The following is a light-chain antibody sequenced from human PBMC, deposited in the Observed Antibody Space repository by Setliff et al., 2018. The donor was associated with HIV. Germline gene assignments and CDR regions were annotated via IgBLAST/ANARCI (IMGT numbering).Light chain of an antibody. CDR2: DVT. V-gene: IGLV2-11*01. Sequence: QSALTQPASVSGSPGQSITISCTGTSSDVGYYDYVSWYQHHPGKAPKLMIYDVTKRPSGVPDRFSGSKSGNTASLTISGLQAEDEADYYCCSYAGSYTLVIFGGGTKVTVL. J-gene: IGLJ2*01. CDR1: SSDVGYYDY. CDR3: CSYAGSYTLVI.